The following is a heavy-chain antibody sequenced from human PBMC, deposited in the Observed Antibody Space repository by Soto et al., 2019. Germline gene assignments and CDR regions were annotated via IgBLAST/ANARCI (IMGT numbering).Heavy chain of an antibody. CDR1: GGSISSYY. CDR2: IYYSGST. J-gene: IGHJ4*01. V-gene: IGHV4-59*08. Sequence: PSETLSLTCTVSGGSISSYYWSWIRQPPGKGLEWIGYIYYSGSTNYNPSLKSRVTISVDTSKNQFSLKLSSVTAADTAVYYCARRYGVYFDYWGHGALVTVSS. D-gene: IGHD4-17*01. CDR3: ARRYGVYFDY.